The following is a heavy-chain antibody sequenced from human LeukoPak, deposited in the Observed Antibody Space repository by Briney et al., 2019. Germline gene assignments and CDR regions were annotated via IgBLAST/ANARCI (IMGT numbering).Heavy chain of an antibody. J-gene: IGHJ4*02. CDR2: INPNSGGT. D-gene: IGHD3-22*01. CDR3: ARDGPYCYDSSGYSAHGGFDY. Sequence: ASVKVSCKASGYTFTGYYMHWVRQAPGQGLEWMGWINPNSGGTNYAQKFQGRVTMTRDTSISTAYMELSRLRSDDTAVYYCARDGPYCYDSSGYSAHGGFDYWGQGTLVTVSS. V-gene: IGHV1-2*02. CDR1: GYTFTGYY.